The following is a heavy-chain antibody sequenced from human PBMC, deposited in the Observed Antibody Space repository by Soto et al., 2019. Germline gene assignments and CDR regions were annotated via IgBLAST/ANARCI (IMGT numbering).Heavy chain of an antibody. CDR2: ISYDGSNK. V-gene: IGHV3-30*18. CDR3: AKGGGYSSSWYAY. CDR1: GFTFSSYG. Sequence: QVQLVESGGGVVQPGRSLRLSCAASGFTFSSYGMHWVRQAPGKGLEWVAVISYDGSNKYYADSVKGRFTISRDNSKNTLYVQMNSLRAEDTAVYYCAKGGGYSSSWYAYWGQGTLVTVSS. J-gene: IGHJ4*02. D-gene: IGHD6-13*01.